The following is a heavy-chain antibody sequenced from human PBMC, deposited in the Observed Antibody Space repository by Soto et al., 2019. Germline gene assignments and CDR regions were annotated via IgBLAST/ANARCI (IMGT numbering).Heavy chain of an antibody. CDR2: ISSSSSTI. V-gene: IGHV3-48*02. CDR1: GFTFSSYS. Sequence: GGSLRLSCAASGFTFSSYSMNWVRQAPGKGLEWVSYISSSSSTIYYADSVKGRFTISRDNAKNSLYLQMNSLRDEDTAVYYCARDTLFCSGGSRYGTGFDYWGQGTLVTVSS. J-gene: IGHJ4*02. CDR3: ARDTLFCSGGSRYGTGFDY. D-gene: IGHD2-15*01.